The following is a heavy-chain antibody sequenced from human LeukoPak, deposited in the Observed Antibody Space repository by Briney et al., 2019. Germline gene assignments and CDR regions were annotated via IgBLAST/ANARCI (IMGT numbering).Heavy chain of an antibody. CDR2: ISAYNGNT. V-gene: IGHV1-18*01. D-gene: IGHD4-11*01. Sequence: ASVKVSWKASGYTFTSYGISWVRQAPGQGLEWMGWISAYNGNTNYAQKLQGRVTMTTDTSTSTAYMELRSLRSDDTAVYYCAQGYYSNSLYYYYGMDVWGQGTTVTVSS. CDR3: AQGYYSNSLYYYYGMDV. CDR1: GYTFTSYG. J-gene: IGHJ6*02.